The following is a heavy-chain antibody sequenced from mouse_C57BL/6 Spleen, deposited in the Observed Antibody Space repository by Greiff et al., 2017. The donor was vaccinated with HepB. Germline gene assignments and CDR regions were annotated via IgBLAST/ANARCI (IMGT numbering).Heavy chain of an antibody. CDR2: IDPSDSHT. J-gene: IGHJ3*01. CDR1: GYTFTSYW. D-gene: IGHD1-1*01. CDR3: ARRDYGSSTFAY. V-gene: IGHV1-50*01. Sequence: VQLQQSGAELVKPGASVKLSCKASGYTFTSYWMQWVKQRPGQGLEWIGEIDPSDSHTNYNQKFKGKATLTVDTSSSTAYMQLSSLTSEDSAVYYCARRDYGSSTFAYWGQGTLVTVSA.